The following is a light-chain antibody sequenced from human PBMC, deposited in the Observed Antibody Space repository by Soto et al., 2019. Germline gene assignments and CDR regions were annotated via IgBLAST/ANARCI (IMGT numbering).Light chain of an antibody. CDR1: QRVTSNY. J-gene: IGKJ3*01. CDR3: QQRSSWPAT. CDR2: AAS. Sequence: EIVLTQSPGTLSLSPGERATLSCRASQRVTSNYLAWYQQKPGQAPRILIFAASSRATGIPDKFSGSGSGTDFTLTISSLEPEDFAVYYCQQRSSWPATFGPGTKVD. V-gene: IGKV3D-20*02.